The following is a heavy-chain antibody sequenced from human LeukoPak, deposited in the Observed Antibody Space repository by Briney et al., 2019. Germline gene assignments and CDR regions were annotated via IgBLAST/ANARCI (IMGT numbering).Heavy chain of an antibody. Sequence: SETLSLTCTVSGGSISSYYWSWIRQPPRKGLEWIGYIYDSGSTNYNPSLKSRVTISVDTSKNQFSLKLSSVTAADTAVYYCARVSPIAVAGSSYYYAMDVWGQGTTVTVSS. J-gene: IGHJ6*02. V-gene: IGHV4-59*12. CDR1: GGSISSYY. CDR3: ARVSPIAVAGSSYYYAMDV. CDR2: IYDSGST. D-gene: IGHD6-19*01.